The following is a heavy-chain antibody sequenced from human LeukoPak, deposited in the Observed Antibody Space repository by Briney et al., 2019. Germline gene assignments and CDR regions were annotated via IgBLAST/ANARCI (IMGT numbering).Heavy chain of an antibody. J-gene: IGHJ6*02. CDR1: GGTFSSYA. Sequence: ASVKVSCKASGGTFSSYAISWVRQAPGQGLEWMGRIIPILGIANYAQKFQGRVTITADKSTSTAYMELSSLRFEDTAVYYCARGPEIYYGSGSFDYYGMDVWGQGTTVTVSS. CDR3: ARGPEIYYGSGSFDYYGMDV. CDR2: IIPILGIA. D-gene: IGHD3-10*01. V-gene: IGHV1-69*04.